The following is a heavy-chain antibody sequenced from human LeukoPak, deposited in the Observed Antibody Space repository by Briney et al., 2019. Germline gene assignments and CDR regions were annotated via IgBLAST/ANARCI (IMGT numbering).Heavy chain of an antibody. CDR2: INPSGGST. J-gene: IGHJ4*02. Sequence: GASVKVSCEASGYTFTSYYMHWVRQAPGQGLEGMGIINPSGGSTSYAQKFQGRVTVTRDTSTSTVYMELSSLRSEDTAVYYCARSGIDYDILTGPSDYWGQGTLVTVSS. CDR3: ARSGIDYDILTGPSDY. D-gene: IGHD3-9*01. V-gene: IGHV1-46*01. CDR1: GYTFTSYY.